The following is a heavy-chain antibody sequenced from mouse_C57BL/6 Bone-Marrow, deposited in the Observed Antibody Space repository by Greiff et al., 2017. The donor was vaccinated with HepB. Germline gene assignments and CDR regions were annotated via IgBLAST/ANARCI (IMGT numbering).Heavy chain of an antibody. CDR3: VRDPYYYGSSPWFAY. CDR1: GFTFNTYA. V-gene: IGHV10-3*01. CDR2: IRSKSSNYAT. J-gene: IGHJ3*01. D-gene: IGHD1-1*01. Sequence: EVHLVESGGGLVKPGGSLKLSCAASGFTFNTYAMHWVRQAPGKGLEWVARIRSKSSNYATYYADSVKDRFTISRDDSQSMLYLQMNNLKTEDTAMYYCVRDPYYYGSSPWFAYWGQGTLVTVSA.